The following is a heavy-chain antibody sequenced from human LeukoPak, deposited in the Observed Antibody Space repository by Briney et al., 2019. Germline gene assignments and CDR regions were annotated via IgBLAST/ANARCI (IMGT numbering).Heavy chain of an antibody. V-gene: IGHV4-39*07. D-gene: IGHD1-26*01. CDR2: IFYSGST. CDR3: AKEVVGP. J-gene: IGHJ5*02. Sequence: SETLSLTCTVSGGSISSSIYYWGWIRQPPGKGLEWIGSIFYSGSTYYNSSLRSRVIISVDTSKNQLSLKLTSVTAADTAVYYCAKEVVGPWGQGTLVTVSS. CDR1: GGSISSSIYY.